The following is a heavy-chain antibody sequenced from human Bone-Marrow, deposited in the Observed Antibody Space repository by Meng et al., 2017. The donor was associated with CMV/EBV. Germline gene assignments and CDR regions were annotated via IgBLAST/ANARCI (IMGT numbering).Heavy chain of an antibody. Sequence: ESLRLSCAVYGGSFSGYYWSWIRQPPGKGLEWIGEINHSGSTNYNPSLKSRVTISVDTSKNQFSLKLSSVTAADTAVYYCARDLTVTGTILLRYGRRGGMDVWGQGTTVTVSS. CDR1: GGSFSGYY. V-gene: IGHV4-34*01. J-gene: IGHJ6*02. D-gene: IGHD4-17*01. CDR3: ARDLTVTGTILLRYGRRGGMDV. CDR2: INHSGST.